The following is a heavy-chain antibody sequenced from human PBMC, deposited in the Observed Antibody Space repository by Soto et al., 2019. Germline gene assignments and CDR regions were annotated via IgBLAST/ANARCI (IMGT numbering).Heavy chain of an antibody. Sequence: SETLSLTCTVSGVSSTSFHWSWIRQSPGKGLEWIGYIFDNGDVKYNPSLMSRLTMSIDMSKNEFSLRLKSVTAADTAMYYCARGWGSKWYYFDSWGEGTLVTVSS. D-gene: IGHD3-16*01. CDR2: IFDNGDV. J-gene: IGHJ4*02. CDR3: ARGWGSKWYYFDS. CDR1: GVSSTSFH. V-gene: IGHV4-59*01.